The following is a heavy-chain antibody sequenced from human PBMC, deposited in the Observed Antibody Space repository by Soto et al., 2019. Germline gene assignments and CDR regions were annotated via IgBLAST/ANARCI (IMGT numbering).Heavy chain of an antibody. Sequence: GGSLRLSCAASGFTVSSNYMSWVRQAPGKGLEWVSVIYSGGSTYYADSVKGRFTISRDNSKNTLYLQMNSLRAEDTAVYYCARIGIAAGSMKNAFDIWGQGTMVTVSS. D-gene: IGHD6-13*01. V-gene: IGHV3-53*01. CDR2: IYSGGST. J-gene: IGHJ3*02. CDR3: ARIGIAAGSMKNAFDI. CDR1: GFTVSSNY.